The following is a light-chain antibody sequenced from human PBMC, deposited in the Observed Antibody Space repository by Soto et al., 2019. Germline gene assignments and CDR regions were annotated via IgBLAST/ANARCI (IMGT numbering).Light chain of an antibody. J-gene: IGLJ3*02. V-gene: IGLV1-44*01. CDR3: AAWDDSLNGPV. Sequence: QSALTRPPSASGTPGQRVTISCSGSSSDIGSNPVNWYQQLPGKAPKLLIYSNNHRPSGVPDRFSGSKSGTSASLAISGLQSEDEADYYCAAWDDSLNGPVFGGGSKVTVL. CDR2: SNN. CDR1: SSDIGSNP.